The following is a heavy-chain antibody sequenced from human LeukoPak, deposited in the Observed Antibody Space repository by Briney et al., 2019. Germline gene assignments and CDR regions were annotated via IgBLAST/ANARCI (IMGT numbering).Heavy chain of an antibody. CDR1: GYSSTSSW. J-gene: IGHJ4*02. Sequence: GESLKISCKGSGYSSTSSWIGWVRQMPGKGLDWMGIIYLGDSETRYSPPFQGQVTISADKSINTAYLQWSSLKASDTAMYYCARHPSYTSGWPLDYWGQGTLVIVSS. CDR2: IYLGDSET. V-gene: IGHV5-51*01. CDR3: ARHPSYTSGWPLDY. D-gene: IGHD6-19*01.